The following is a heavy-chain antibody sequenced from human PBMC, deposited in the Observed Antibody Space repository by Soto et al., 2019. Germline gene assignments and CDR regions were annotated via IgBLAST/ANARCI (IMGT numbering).Heavy chain of an antibody. Sequence: QVELVQPGSDVKKPGASVKVSCKASGYTFTKYGISWVRQAPGQGLEWMGWINPDNDNTIYAHNFQGRVTLTTDTSTSRVYMELTSLRSDDTGIYYCARTPTHSRLGDSWGQGTLVTVAS. J-gene: IGHJ4*02. CDR2: INPDNDNT. V-gene: IGHV1-18*04. CDR3: ARTPTHSRLGDS. CDR1: GYTFTKYG. D-gene: IGHD6-13*01.